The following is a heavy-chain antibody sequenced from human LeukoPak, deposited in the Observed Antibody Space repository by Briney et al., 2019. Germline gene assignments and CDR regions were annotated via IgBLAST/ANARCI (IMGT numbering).Heavy chain of an antibody. CDR2: IYYSGST. J-gene: IGHJ4*02. CDR3: ARENDSSGHFDY. Sequence: SETLSLTCTVSGGSISSYYWSWIRQPPGKGLEWIGYIYYSGSTNYNPSLKSRVTISVDTSKNQFSLKLSSVTAADTAVYYCARENDSSGHFDYWGQGTLATVSS. D-gene: IGHD3-22*01. V-gene: IGHV4-59*08. CDR1: GGSISSYY.